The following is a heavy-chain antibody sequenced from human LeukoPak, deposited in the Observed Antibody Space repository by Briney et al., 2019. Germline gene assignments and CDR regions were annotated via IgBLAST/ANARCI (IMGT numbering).Heavy chain of an antibody. J-gene: IGHJ6*03. CDR1: GFTFSSYG. CDR3: ARGPHDYGDYYAYMDV. D-gene: IGHD4-17*01. Sequence: PGGSLRLSCAASGFTFSSYGMHWVRQAPGKGLEWVAVIWYDGSNKYYADSVKGRFTISRDNSKNTLYLQMNSPRAEDTAVYYCARGPHDYGDYYAYMDVWGKGTTVTVSS. CDR2: IWYDGSNK. V-gene: IGHV3-33*01.